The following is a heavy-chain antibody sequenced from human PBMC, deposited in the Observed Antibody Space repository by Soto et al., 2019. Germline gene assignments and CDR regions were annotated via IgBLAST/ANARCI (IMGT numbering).Heavy chain of an antibody. CDR3: ATSYGSGSAHFDY. CDR2: IIPILRMA. J-gene: IGHJ4*02. CDR1: GGTFTSYT. Sequence: VQLVQSGAEVKMPGSSVKVSCTASGGTFTSYTFSWVRQVPGQGLEWMGRIIPILRMADFAQKFQGRVTINADESTRTVYMKLSSLRSEDTAVYYCATSYGSGSAHFDYWGQGTLVTVS. V-gene: IGHV1-69*02. D-gene: IGHD3-10*01.